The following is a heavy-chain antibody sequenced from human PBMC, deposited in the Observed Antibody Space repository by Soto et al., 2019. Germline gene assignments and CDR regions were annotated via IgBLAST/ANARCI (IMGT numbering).Heavy chain of an antibody. D-gene: IGHD6-19*01. CDR3: ARRIAVAGTWFDP. J-gene: IGHJ5*02. V-gene: IGHV4-59*01. CDR2: IYYSGST. CDR1: GGSISSYY. Sequence: SETLSLTCTVSGGSISSYYWSWIRQPPGKGLEWIGYIYYSGSTNYNPSLKSRVTISVDTSKNQFSLKLSSVTAADTAVYYCARRIAVAGTWFDPWGQGTLVTVSS.